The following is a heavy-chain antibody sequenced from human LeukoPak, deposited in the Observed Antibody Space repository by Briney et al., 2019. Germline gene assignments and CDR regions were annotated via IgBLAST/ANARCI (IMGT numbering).Heavy chain of an antibody. CDR1: GYSISSGYY. Sequence: SETLSLTCAVSGYSISSGYYWGWIRQPPGKGLEWIGSIYHSGSTYYNPSLKSRVTISVDTPKNQFSLKLSSVTAADTAVYYCASGSYYFDYWGQGTLVTVSS. CDR2: IYHSGST. CDR3: ASGSYYFDY. J-gene: IGHJ4*02. V-gene: IGHV4-38-2*01. D-gene: IGHD1-26*01.